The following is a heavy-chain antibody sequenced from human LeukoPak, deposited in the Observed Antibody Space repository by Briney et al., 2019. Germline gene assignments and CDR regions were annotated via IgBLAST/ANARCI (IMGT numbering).Heavy chain of an antibody. CDR1: GYNFTGYY. Sequence: ASVKVSCKASGYNFTGYYMHWVRQAPGQGLEWMGWINPNSGGSNYAQKFQGRVTMTRDTSISTAYMDLSGLRSDDTAVYYCARVVSGSYYDHAFDIWGQGTMVTVSS. D-gene: IGHD1-26*01. J-gene: IGHJ3*02. CDR2: INPNSGGS. V-gene: IGHV1-2*02. CDR3: ARVVSGSYYDHAFDI.